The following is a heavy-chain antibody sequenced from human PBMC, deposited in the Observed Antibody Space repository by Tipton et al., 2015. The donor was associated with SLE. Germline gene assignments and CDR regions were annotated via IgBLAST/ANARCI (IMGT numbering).Heavy chain of an antibody. CDR3: VRQGGTMGPYHRIDF. CDR2: ISNSETT. Sequence: TLSLTCTVSGGSISSHYWSWIRQAPGKGLEWIGYISNSETTNYNPSLKSRVTTSLDTSNNQFSLKLFSVTAADTAVYYCVRQGGTMGPYHRIDFWGQGTTVTVSS. D-gene: IGHD4/OR15-4a*01. J-gene: IGHJ6*02. CDR1: GGSISSHY. V-gene: IGHV4-59*08.